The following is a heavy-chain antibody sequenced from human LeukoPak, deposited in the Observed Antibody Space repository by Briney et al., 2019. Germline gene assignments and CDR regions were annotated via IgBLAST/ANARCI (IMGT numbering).Heavy chain of an antibody. CDR2: ISWDGGST. CDR3: AKDWMVRGVIYYYMDV. J-gene: IGHJ6*03. CDR1: GFTFDDYA. V-gene: IGHV3-43D*03. D-gene: IGHD3-10*01. Sequence: GGSLRLSCAASGFTFDDYAMHWVRQSPGKGLEWVSLISWDGGSTYYADSVKGRFTISRDNSKNSLYLQMNSLRAEDTALYYCAKDWMVRGVIYYYMDVWGKGTTVTVSS.